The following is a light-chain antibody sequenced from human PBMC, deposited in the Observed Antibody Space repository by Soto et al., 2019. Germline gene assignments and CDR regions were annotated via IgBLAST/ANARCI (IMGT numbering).Light chain of an antibody. V-gene: IGKV1-27*01. CDR1: QGISNY. CDR2: AAS. J-gene: IGKJ4*01. CDR3: QKYNSAPLT. Sequence: DIQMTQSPSSLSASVGDRVTITCRANQGISNYLAWYQQKPGKVPKLLIYAASTLQSGVPSRFSGSGSGTDFTLTISSPQPEDVPTYYCQKYNSAPLTFGGGTKVEIK.